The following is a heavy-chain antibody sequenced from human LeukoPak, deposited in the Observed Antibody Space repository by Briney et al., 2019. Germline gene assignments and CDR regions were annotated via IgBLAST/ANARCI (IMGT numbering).Heavy chain of an antibody. J-gene: IGHJ4*02. Sequence: SVKVSCKASGGTFSSYGISWVRQAPAQGLEWMGGIIPIFGTANYAQKFQGRVTITADESTSTAYMGLSSLRSEDTAVYYCASGVYYDSSGYSFEYWGQGTLVTVSS. D-gene: IGHD3-22*01. CDR2: IIPIFGTA. CDR3: ASGVYYDSSGYSFEY. V-gene: IGHV1-69*13. CDR1: GGTFSSYG.